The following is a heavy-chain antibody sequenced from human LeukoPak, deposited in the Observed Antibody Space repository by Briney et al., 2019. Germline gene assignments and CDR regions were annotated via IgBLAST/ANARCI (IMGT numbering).Heavy chain of an antibody. CDR1: GFTFSSYS. CDR3: AKGIVGATTFDY. J-gene: IGHJ4*02. D-gene: IGHD1-26*01. Sequence: PGGSLRLSCAASGFTFSSYSMNWVRQAPGKGLEWVSSISSSSSYIYYADSVKGRFTISRDNAKNSLYLQMNSLRAEDTALYYCAKGIVGATTFDYWGQGTLVTVSS. CDR2: ISSSSSYI. V-gene: IGHV3-21*04.